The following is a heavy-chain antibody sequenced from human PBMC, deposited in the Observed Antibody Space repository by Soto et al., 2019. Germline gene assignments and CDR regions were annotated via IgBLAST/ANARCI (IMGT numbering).Heavy chain of an antibody. CDR2: IYYSGST. D-gene: IGHD3-10*01. V-gene: IGHV4-39*01. CDR1: DGSISSSSYY. J-gene: IGHJ5*02. Sequence: SETLSLTCTVADGSISSSSYYWGWIRQPPGKGLEWIGSIYYSGSTYYNPSLKSRVTISVDTSKNQFSLKLSSVTAADTAVYYCARLAVQVTMVRGVTYNWFDPWGQGTLVPVSS. CDR3: ARLAVQVTMVRGVTYNWFDP.